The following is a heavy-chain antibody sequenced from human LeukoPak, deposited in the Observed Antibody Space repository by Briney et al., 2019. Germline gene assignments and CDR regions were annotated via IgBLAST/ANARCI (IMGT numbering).Heavy chain of an antibody. CDR1: GYTFTSYD. V-gene: IGHV1-8*01. J-gene: IGHJ4*02. CDR3: ASLIAVAGTGPEGY. Sequence: ASVKVSCRASGYTFTSYDIDWVRQAPGQGLEWMGWMNPNSGNTGYAQKFQGRVTMTRNTSISTAYMELSSLRSGDTAVYYCASLIAVAGTGPEGYWGQGTLVTVSS. CDR2: MNPNSGNT. D-gene: IGHD6-19*01.